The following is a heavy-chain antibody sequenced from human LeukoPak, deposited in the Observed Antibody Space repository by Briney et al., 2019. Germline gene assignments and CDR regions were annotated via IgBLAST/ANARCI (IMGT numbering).Heavy chain of an antibody. Sequence: GGSLRLSCPASGFTFSSYSMNWVRQAPGKGLEWVSSISSSSSYIYYADSVRGRFTISRDNAKNSLYLQMNSLRAEDTAVYYCARDQSRYCSSTSCYTTDFDYWGQGTLVTVSS. CDR3: ARDQSRYCSSTSCYTTDFDY. D-gene: IGHD2-2*02. CDR2: ISSSSSYI. CDR1: GFTFSSYS. J-gene: IGHJ4*02. V-gene: IGHV3-21*01.